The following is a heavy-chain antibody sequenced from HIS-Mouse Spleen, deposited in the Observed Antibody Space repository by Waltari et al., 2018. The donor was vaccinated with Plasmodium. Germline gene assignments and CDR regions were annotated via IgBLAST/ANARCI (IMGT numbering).Heavy chain of an antibody. CDR2: IYYSGGT. CDR3: ARDRITGTSYFDY. V-gene: IGHV4-39*07. D-gene: IGHD1-7*01. Sequence: QLQLQESGPGLVKPSETLSLTCTVSGGSISSSSYYWGWIRQPPGKGLEWIGMIYYSGGTYYNPSLKSRVTISVDPSKNQFSLKLSSVTAADTAVYYCARDRITGTSYFDYWGQGTLVTVSS. J-gene: IGHJ4*02. CDR1: GGSISSSSYY.